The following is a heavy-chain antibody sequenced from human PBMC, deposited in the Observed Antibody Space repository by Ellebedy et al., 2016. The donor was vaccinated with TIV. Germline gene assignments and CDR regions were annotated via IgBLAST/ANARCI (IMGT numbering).Heavy chain of an antibody. J-gene: IGHJ4*02. Sequence: GGSLRLSCAASGFSFSSYAMSWVRQAPGKGLEWVSFLTGGGGDTYYADSVKGRFTISRDNSKNTLYLQMNSLRDGDTAVYFCAKYRGAGNYGTYSFDFWGQGTLVTVSS. CDR3: AKYRGAGNYGTYSFDF. D-gene: IGHD3-10*01. CDR2: LTGGGGDT. CDR1: GFSFSSYA. V-gene: IGHV3-23*01.